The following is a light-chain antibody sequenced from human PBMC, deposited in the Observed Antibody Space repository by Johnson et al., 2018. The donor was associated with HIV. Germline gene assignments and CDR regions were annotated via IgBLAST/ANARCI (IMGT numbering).Light chain of an antibody. J-gene: IGLJ1*01. CDR1: SSNIGNNY. CDR3: GTWETGLSAYV. Sequence: QSVLTQPPSASAAPGQKVSISCSGSSSNIGNNYVSWYRQLPGTAPKVLIYENNKRPSGIPDRFSGSKSDTSATLAITGLQTGDEAEYYCGTWETGLSAYVFGTGTKVTVL. V-gene: IGLV1-51*02. CDR2: ENN.